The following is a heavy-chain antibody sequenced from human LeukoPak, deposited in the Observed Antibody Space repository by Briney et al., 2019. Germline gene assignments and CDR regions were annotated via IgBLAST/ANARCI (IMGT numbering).Heavy chain of an antibody. J-gene: IGHJ4*02. D-gene: IGHD2-8*01. V-gene: IGHV3-74*01. CDR3: ARGMVPVPFDY. Sequence: GGSLRLSCAASGFTFSSYWMHWVRQAPGKGLVWVSRINSDGSSTSYADSVKGRFTISRDNAKNTLYLQMNSLRAEDTPVYYCARGMVPVPFDYWGQGTLVTVSS. CDR1: GFTFSSYW. CDR2: INSDGSST.